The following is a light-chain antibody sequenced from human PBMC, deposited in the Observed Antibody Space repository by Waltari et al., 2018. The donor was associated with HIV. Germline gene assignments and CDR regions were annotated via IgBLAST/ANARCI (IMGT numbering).Light chain of an antibody. CDR3: QSYDSSLSGVV. CDR1: SSNLGAGYA. J-gene: IGLJ2*01. Sequence: QSVLTQPPSVSGAPGQRVTISCTGGSSNLGAGYAVPWYQQLPGTAPKLLIYGNTNRPSGVPDRFSGSKSGTSASLAITGLQAEDESDYYCQSYDSSLSGVVFGGGTKLTVL. V-gene: IGLV1-40*01. CDR2: GNT.